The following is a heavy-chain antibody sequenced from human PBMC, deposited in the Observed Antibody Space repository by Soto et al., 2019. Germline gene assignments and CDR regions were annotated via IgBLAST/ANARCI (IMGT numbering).Heavy chain of an antibody. CDR2: ISYDGSNK. Sequence: GGSLRLSCAASGFTFSSYGMHWVRQAPGKGLEWVAVISYDGSNKYYADSVKGRFTISRDNSKNTLYLQMNSLRAEDTAVYYCAKLSSGYWGQGTLVTVSS. V-gene: IGHV3-30*18. D-gene: IGHD3-22*01. CDR1: GFTFSSYG. CDR3: AKLSSGY. J-gene: IGHJ4*02.